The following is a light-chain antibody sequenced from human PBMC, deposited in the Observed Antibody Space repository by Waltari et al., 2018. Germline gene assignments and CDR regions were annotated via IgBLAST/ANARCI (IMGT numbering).Light chain of an antibody. CDR3: QHYVRLPVT. Sequence: MVLTKSQGPLPLSPGEGVTLSCRASQSVSRALAWYQQKPGQAPGLLIYGASTRATGIPDRFSGSGSGTDFSLTISRLEPEDFAVYYCQHYVRLPVTFGQGTKVEIK. J-gene: IGKJ1*01. CDR1: QSVSRA. V-gene: IGKV3-20*01. CDR2: GAS.